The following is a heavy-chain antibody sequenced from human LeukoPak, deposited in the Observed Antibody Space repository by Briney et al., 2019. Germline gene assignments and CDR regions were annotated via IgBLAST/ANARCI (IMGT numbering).Heavy chain of an antibody. D-gene: IGHD3-22*01. CDR3: AKGRTYYYDSADAFDI. CDR1: GFTFSSYG. CDR2: ISYDGSNK. Sequence: HPGGSLRLSCAASGFTFSSYGMHWVRQAPGKGLEWVAAISYDGSNKYYADAVKGRFTISRDNSKNTLYLQMNSLRAEDTAVYYCAKGRTYYYDSADAFDIWGQGTTVTVSP. V-gene: IGHV3-30*18. J-gene: IGHJ3*02.